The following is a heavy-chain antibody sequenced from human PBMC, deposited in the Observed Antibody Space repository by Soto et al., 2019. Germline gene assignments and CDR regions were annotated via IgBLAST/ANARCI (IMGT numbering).Heavy chain of an antibody. CDR2: INHSGST. CDR3: ARGRTQWLVGFGAFDI. Sequence: SETLSLTCAVYGGSFSGYYWSWIRQPPGKGLEWIGEINHSGSTNYNPSLKSRVTISVDTSKNQFSLKLSSVTAADTAVYYRARGRTQWLVGFGAFDIWGQGTMVTVSS. V-gene: IGHV4-34*01. CDR1: GGSFSGYY. D-gene: IGHD6-19*01. J-gene: IGHJ3*02.